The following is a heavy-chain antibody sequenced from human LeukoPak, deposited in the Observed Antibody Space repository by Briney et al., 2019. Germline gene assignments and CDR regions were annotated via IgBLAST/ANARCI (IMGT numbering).Heavy chain of an antibody. CDR3: AKVLTPYQQHGFDY. V-gene: IGHV3-23*01. J-gene: IGHJ4*02. D-gene: IGHD2-2*01. Sequence: ASLRLSCAASGFTFSSYAMSWVRQAPGKGLEWVSAISGSGGSTYYADSVKGRFTISRDNSKNTLYLQMNSLRAEDTAVYYCAKVLTPYQQHGFDYWGQGTLVTVSS. CDR2: ISGSGGST. CDR1: GFTFSSYA.